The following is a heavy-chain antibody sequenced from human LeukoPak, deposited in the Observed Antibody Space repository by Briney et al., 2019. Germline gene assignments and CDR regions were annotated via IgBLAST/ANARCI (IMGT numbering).Heavy chain of an antibody. CDR1: GYTFSGYH. Sequence: ASVKVSCKTSGYTFSGYHLHWVRQAPGQGLKWMGWIDPDSGATNYAQKFQGRVTMTRDTSISTAYMELSSLRTDDTAVYYCSRVAMYYFNSGDYRSLYHYMDVWGEGTTVTVSS. CDR3: SRVAMYYFNSGDYRSLYHYMDV. V-gene: IGHV1-2*02. J-gene: IGHJ6*03. D-gene: IGHD3-22*01. CDR2: IDPDSGAT.